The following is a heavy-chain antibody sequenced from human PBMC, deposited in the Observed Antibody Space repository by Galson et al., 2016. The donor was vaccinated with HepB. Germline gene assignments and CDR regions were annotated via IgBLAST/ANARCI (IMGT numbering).Heavy chain of an antibody. V-gene: IGHV5-51*01. CDR2: IYPGDSET. CDR3: ARDPHSLDF. Sequence: IAWVRQMPGKGLEWMGIIYPGDSETRYGPSLEGQVTISADKSTSTAYLQMSSLRDEDTAVYYCARDPHSLDFWGQGTLVTVSS. D-gene: IGHD2-21*01. J-gene: IGHJ4*02.